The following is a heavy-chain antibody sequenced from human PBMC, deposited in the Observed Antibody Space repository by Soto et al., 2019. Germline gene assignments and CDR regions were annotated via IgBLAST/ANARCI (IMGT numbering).Heavy chain of an antibody. Sequence: SETLSLTCTVSGGSISSSRYYGGWIRQPPGKGLEWIGSLYYSGTTYYDPSLKSRVTISADASKNQFSLKLTSVTAADTAVYYCXRGAYCSRDCYSHYFDSWGQGILVTVSS. CDR3: XRGAYCSRDCYSHYFDS. D-gene: IGHD2-21*02. V-gene: IGHV4-39*01. CDR2: LYYSGTT. CDR1: GGSISSSRYY. J-gene: IGHJ4*02.